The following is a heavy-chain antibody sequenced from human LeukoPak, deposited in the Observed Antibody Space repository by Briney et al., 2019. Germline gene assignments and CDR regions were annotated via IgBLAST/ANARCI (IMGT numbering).Heavy chain of an antibody. CDR3: ARGYSIAAAGTFGY. CDR1: GYTFTSYA. V-gene: IGHV1-3*01. Sequence: GSVKVSCKASGYTFTSYAMHWVRQAPGQRREWMGWINAGNGNTKYSQKFQGRVTITRDTSASTAYMELSSLRSEDTAVYYCARGYSIAAAGTFGYWGQGTLVTVSS. D-gene: IGHD6-13*01. J-gene: IGHJ4*02. CDR2: INAGNGNT.